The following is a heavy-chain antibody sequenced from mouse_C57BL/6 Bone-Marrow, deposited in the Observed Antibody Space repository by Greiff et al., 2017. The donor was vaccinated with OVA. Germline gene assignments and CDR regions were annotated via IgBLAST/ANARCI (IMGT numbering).Heavy chain of an antibody. Sequence: EVQGVESGGGLVQSGRSLRLSCATSGFTFSDFYMEWVRQAPGKGLEWIAASRNKANDYTTEYSASVKGRFIVSRDTSQSILYLQMNALRAEDTAIYYCARDAFYSNYAYFDVWGTGTTVTVSS. CDR2: SRNKANDYTT. CDR3: ARDAFYSNYAYFDV. V-gene: IGHV7-1*01. CDR1: GFTFSDFY. D-gene: IGHD2-5*01. J-gene: IGHJ1*03.